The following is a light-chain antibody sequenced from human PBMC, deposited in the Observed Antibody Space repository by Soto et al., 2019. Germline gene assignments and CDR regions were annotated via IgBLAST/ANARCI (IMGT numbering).Light chain of an antibody. CDR3: AAWDDSLNGVV. CDR2: SNN. CDR1: RSNIGSNT. Sequence: QAVVTQPPSAPGTPGQRVTISCSGSRSNIGSNTVNWYQQLPGTAPKLLIYSNNQRPSGVPDRFSGSKSGTSASLAISGLQSEDEADYYCAAWDDSLNGVVFGGGTKLTVL. V-gene: IGLV1-44*01. J-gene: IGLJ2*01.